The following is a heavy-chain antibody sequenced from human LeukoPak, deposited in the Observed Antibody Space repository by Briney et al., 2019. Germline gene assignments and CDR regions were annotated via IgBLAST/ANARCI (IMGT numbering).Heavy chain of an antibody. CDR1: GFTVSSNY. J-gene: IGHJ2*01. V-gene: IGHV3-53*01. Sequence: GGSLRLSCVVSGFTVSSNYMSWVRQAPGKGLEWVSVMYSAGFTYYADSVKGRFTISRDNSKNPLNLQMNSLRAEDTAVYYCANSRRSGYWYFDLWGRGTLVTVSS. CDR2: MYSAGFT. D-gene: IGHD3-22*01. CDR3: ANSRRSGYWYFDL.